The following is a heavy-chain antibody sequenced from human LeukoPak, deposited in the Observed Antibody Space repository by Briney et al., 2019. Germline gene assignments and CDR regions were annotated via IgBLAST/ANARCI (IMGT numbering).Heavy chain of an antibody. V-gene: IGHV3-30*04. J-gene: IGHJ4*02. CDR1: GFTFSSYA. D-gene: IGHD2-21*02. CDR3: ARVGGDGFDY. CDR2: ISYDGSNK. Sequence: GGSLRLSCAASGFTFSSYAMTWVRQAPGKGLEWVAVISYDGSNKYYADFVKGRFTISRDNSKNTLYLQMYSLRAEDTAVYYCARVGGDGFDYWGQGTLVTVSS.